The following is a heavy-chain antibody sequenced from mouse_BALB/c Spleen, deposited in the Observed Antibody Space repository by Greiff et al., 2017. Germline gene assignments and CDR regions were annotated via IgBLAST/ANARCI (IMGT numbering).Heavy chain of an antibody. CDR3: ARDYGSSPYYAMDY. D-gene: IGHD1-1*01. CDR2: IDPGSGGT. Sequence: QVQLQQSGAELVRPGTSVKVSCKASGYAFTNYLIEWVKQRPGQGLEWIGVIDPGSGGTNYNEKFKGKATLTADKSSSTAYMQLSSLTSDDSAVYFCARDYGSSPYYAMDYWGQGTSVTVSS. V-gene: IGHV1-54*01. J-gene: IGHJ4*01. CDR1: GYAFTNYL.